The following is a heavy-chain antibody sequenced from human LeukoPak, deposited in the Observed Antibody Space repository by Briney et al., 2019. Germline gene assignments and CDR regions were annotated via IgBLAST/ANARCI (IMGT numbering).Heavy chain of an antibody. D-gene: IGHD3-3*01. J-gene: IGHJ6*03. CDR1: GFTFSSYW. V-gene: IGHV3-7*01. Sequence: PGGSLRLSCAASGFTFSSYWMSWVRQAPGKGLEWVANIKQDGSEKYYVDSVKGRFTISRDNAKNSLYLQMNSLRAEDTAVYYCARDAGKVAIFGVAAYYYYYMDVWGKGTTVTVSS. CDR3: ARDAGKVAIFGVAAYYYYYMDV. CDR2: IKQDGSEK.